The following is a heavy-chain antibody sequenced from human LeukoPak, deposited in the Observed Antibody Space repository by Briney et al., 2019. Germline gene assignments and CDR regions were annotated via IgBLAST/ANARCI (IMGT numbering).Heavy chain of an antibody. D-gene: IGHD6-6*01. J-gene: IGHJ4*02. CDR1: GYSISSGYY. CDR2: FYHGGST. CDR3: ARHSGSSSYLDY. Sequence: SETLSLTCAVSGYSISSGYYWGWLRQPPGQGLEWIGSFYHGGSTYYNPSLKSRVTISVDTSKNQLSLKVSSVTAADTAMYYSARHSGSSSYLDYWGQGTLVAVSS. V-gene: IGHV4-38-2*01.